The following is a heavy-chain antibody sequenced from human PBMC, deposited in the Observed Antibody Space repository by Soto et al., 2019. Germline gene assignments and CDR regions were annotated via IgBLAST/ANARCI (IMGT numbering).Heavy chain of an antibody. Sequence: SETLSLTCTVSGGSISSSSYYWGWIRQPPGKGLEWIGSIYYSGSTYYNPSLKSRVTISVDTSKNQFSLKLSSVTAADTAVYYCARAITIFGVVLYNWFDPWDQGTLVTVSS. V-gene: IGHV4-39*01. J-gene: IGHJ5*02. CDR2: IYYSGST. D-gene: IGHD3-3*01. CDR1: GGSISSSSYY. CDR3: ARAITIFGVVLYNWFDP.